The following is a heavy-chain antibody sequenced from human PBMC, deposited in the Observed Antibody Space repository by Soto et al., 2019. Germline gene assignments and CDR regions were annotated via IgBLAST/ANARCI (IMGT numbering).Heavy chain of an antibody. V-gene: IGHV3-23*01. D-gene: IGHD3-10*01. CDR1: GFTFSSYA. CDR2: ISGSGGST. CDR3: ATPNMVRGVITRFDY. Sequence: GSLRLSCAASGFTFSSYAMSWVRQAPGKGLEWVSAISGSGGSTYYADSVKGRFTISRDNSKNTLYLQMNSLRAEDTAVYYCATPNMVRGVITRFDYWGQGTLVTVSS. J-gene: IGHJ4*02.